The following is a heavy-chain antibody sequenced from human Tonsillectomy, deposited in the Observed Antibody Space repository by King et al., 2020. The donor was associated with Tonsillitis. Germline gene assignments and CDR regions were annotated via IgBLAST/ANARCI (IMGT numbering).Heavy chain of an antibody. V-gene: IGHV1-69*18. D-gene: IGHD4-17*01. CDR3: ARVKEGGDYLSPFDY. Sequence: MQLVQSGAEVKKPGSSVKVSCKASGGTFSAYAISWVRQAPGQGLEYMGRIIPIFGATYYAQKFQGRVTITADESTSTAYMELSSLRSEDTAVYYCARVKEGGDYLSPFDYWGQGTLVTVSS. CDR1: GGTFSAYA. CDR2: IIPIFGAT. J-gene: IGHJ4*02.